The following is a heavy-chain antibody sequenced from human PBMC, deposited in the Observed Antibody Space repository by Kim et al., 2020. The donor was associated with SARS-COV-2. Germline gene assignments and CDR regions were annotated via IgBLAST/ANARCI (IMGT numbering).Heavy chain of an antibody. CDR3: ARDEVLDRYYYYGMAV. Sequence: ASVKVSCKASGYTFTSYGISWVRQAPGQGLEWMGWISAYNGNTNYAQKLQGRVTMTTDTSTSTAYMELRSLRSDDTAVYYCARDEVLDRYYYYGMAVWGQGTTVTVSS. V-gene: IGHV1-18*01. J-gene: IGHJ6*02. CDR2: ISAYNGNT. CDR1: GYTFTSYG. D-gene: IGHD3-3*01.